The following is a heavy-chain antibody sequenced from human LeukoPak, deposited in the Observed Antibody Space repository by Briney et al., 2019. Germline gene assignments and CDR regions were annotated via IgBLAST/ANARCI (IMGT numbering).Heavy chain of an antibody. J-gene: IGHJ4*02. CDR2: IIPIFGTA. Sequence: SVKVSCKASGGTFSSYAISWVRQAPGQGLEWMGRIIPIFGTANYAQKFQGRVTITADKSTSTAYMELCSLRSEDTAVYYCARVKGSSSSPFDYWGQGTLVTVSS. D-gene: IGHD6-6*01. V-gene: IGHV1-69*06. CDR1: GGTFSSYA. CDR3: ARVKGSSSSPFDY.